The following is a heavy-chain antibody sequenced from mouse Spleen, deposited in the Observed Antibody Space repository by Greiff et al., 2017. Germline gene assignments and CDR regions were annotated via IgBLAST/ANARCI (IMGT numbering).Heavy chain of an antibody. Sequence: QVQLKQSGAELVRPGASVKLSCKASGYTFTDYYINWVKQRPGQGLEWIARIYPGSGNTYYNEKFKGKATLTAEKSSSTAYMQLSSLTSEDSAVYFCARKAGNYYGSSYWYFDVWGAGTTVTVSS. CDR2: IYPGSGNT. CDR3: ARKAGNYYGSSYWYFDV. J-gene: IGHJ1*01. CDR1: GYTFTDYY. V-gene: IGHV1-76*01. D-gene: IGHD1-1*01.